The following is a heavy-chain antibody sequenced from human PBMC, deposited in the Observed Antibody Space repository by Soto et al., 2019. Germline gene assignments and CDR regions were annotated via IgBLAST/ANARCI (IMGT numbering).Heavy chain of an antibody. V-gene: IGHV4-34*01. CDR3: ARSRYFDPTKYYYYYYGMDV. CDR2: INHSGST. J-gene: IGHJ6*02. Sequence: SETLSLTCAVYGGSFSGYYWSWIRQPPGKGLEWIGEINHSGSTNYNPSLKSRVTISVDTSKNQFSLKLSSVTAADTAVYYCARSRYFDPTKYYYYYYGMDVWGQGTTVTVSS. D-gene: IGHD3-9*01. CDR1: GGSFSGYY.